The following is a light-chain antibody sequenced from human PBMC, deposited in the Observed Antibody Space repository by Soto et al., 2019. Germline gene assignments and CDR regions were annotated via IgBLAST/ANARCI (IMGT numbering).Light chain of an antibody. Sequence: QSVLTQPASLSGSPGQPITISCTGTSSDVGGYNYVSWYQQHPGKAPKLMIYEVSNRPSGVSNRFSGSKSGNTASLTISGLQAEDEADYYCSSYTSSSTPFYVFGTGTKVTVL. V-gene: IGLV2-14*01. CDR1: SSDVGGYNY. J-gene: IGLJ1*01. CDR2: EVS. CDR3: SSYTSSSTPFYV.